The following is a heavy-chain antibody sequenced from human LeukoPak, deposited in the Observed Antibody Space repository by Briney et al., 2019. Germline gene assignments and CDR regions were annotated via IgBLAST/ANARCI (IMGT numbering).Heavy chain of an antibody. CDR3: ARAAPLYSGSYSRRWFDP. Sequence: ASVKVSCKASGYTFTSYDINWVRQATGQGLEWMGWMNPNSGNTGYAQKFQGRVTITRNTSISTAYMGLSSLRSEDTAVYYCARAAPLYSGSYSRRWFDPWGQGTLVTVSS. V-gene: IGHV1-8*03. CDR1: GYTFTSYD. CDR2: MNPNSGNT. D-gene: IGHD1-26*01. J-gene: IGHJ5*02.